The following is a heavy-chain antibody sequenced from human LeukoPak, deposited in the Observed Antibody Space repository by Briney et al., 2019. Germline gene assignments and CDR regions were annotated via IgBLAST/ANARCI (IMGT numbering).Heavy chain of an antibody. Sequence: QTGGSLRLSCAACGFTFSNYGMHWVRQAPGKGLDWVAFIHYDGSNKYYADSVKGRFTISRDDSKNTLYLQMNSLRAEDTAVYYCAKAASKRTDYGDYAFYYYMDVWGKGTTVTISS. J-gene: IGHJ6*03. CDR3: AKAASKRTDYGDYAFYYYMDV. CDR2: IHYDGSNK. CDR1: GFTFSNYG. V-gene: IGHV3-30*02. D-gene: IGHD4-17*01.